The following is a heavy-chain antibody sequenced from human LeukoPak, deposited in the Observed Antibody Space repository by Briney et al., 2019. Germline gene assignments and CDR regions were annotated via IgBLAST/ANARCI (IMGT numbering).Heavy chain of an antibody. V-gene: IGHV1-18*04. CDR2: ISAYSGNR. D-gene: IGHD1-26*01. Sequence: ASVKVSCKTSGYTFNRNGMSWVRQAPGQGPEWMGWISAYSGNRNYAQKFQGRVSMTTDTSTNTGYMELWSLRSDDTAVYYCARDIVGATHDYWGQGTLVTVSS. J-gene: IGHJ4*02. CDR3: ARDIVGATHDY. CDR1: GYTFNRNG.